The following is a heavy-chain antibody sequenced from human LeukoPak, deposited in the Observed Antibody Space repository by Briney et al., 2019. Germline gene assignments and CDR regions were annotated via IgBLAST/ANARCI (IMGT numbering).Heavy chain of an antibody. CDR2: ISGDGGST. Sequence: GGSLRLSCAASGFTFDDYAMHWVRQAPGKGLEWVCHISGDGGSTYYADSVKGRFTISRDNSKNSLYLQMNSLRTEDTALYYCAKENYDSSGYYWLYFDYWGQGTLVTVSS. CDR3: AKENYDSSGYYWLYFDY. J-gene: IGHJ4*02. D-gene: IGHD3-22*01. CDR1: GFTFDDYA. V-gene: IGHV3-43*02.